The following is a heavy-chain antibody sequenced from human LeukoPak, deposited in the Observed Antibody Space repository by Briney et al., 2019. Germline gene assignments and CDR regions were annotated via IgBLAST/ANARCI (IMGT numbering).Heavy chain of an antibody. CDR3: ARLPDFDY. CDR1: GGSISSYY. J-gene: IGHJ4*02. Sequence: PSETLSLTCTVSGGSISSYYWSWIRQPPGKGLEWIGYIYYSGSTNYNPSLKSRVTISVDTFKNQFSLKLSSVTAADTAVYYCARLPDFDYWGQGTLVTVSS. D-gene: IGHD1-14*01. V-gene: IGHV4-59*08. CDR2: IYYSGST.